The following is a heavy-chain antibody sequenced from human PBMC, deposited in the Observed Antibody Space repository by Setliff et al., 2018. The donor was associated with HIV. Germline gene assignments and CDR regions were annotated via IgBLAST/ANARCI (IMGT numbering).Heavy chain of an antibody. J-gene: IGHJ4*02. Sequence: ASVKVSCKASGYTFTYLFIHWVRLAPGRGLEWMGVINPKSGDTNYAQKFRGRVTMTRDTSLSTAYMELSWLTSDDTAVYYCARVVDRDYDFWSAYEYWGQGTMVTVSS. CDR1: GYTFTYLF. V-gene: IGHV1-2*02. D-gene: IGHD3-3*01. CDR3: ARVVDRDYDFWSAYEY. CDR2: INPKSGDT.